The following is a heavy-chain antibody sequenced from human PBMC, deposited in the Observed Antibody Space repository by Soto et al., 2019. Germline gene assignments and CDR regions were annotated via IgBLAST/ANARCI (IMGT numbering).Heavy chain of an antibody. D-gene: IGHD6-13*01. CDR3: ARGSIAAAGRRLNYYYYYGMDV. V-gene: IGHV1-2*04. CDR2: INPNSGGT. Sequence: ASVKVSCKASGYTFTGYYMHWVRQAPGQGLEWMGWINPNSGGTNYAQKFQGWVTMTRDTSISTAYMELSRLGSDDTAVYYCARGSIAAAGRRLNYYYYYGMDVWGQGTTVTVSS. J-gene: IGHJ6*02. CDR1: GYTFTGYY.